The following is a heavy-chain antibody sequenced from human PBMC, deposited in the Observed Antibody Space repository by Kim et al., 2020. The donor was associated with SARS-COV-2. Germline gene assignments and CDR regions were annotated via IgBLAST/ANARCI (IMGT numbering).Heavy chain of an antibody. V-gene: IGHV1-69*13. Sequence: ASVKVSCKASGGTFSSYAISWVRQAPGQGLEWMGGIIPIFGTANYAQKFQGRVTITADESTSTAYMELSSLRSEDTAVYYCASVRKTDIVVVQYGMDVWGQGTTVTVSS. CDR1: GGTFSSYA. CDR2: IIPIFGTA. J-gene: IGHJ6*02. D-gene: IGHD2-2*01. CDR3: ASVRKTDIVVVQYGMDV.